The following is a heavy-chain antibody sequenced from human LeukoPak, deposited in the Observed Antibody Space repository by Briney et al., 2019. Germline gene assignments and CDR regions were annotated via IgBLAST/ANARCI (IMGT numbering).Heavy chain of an antibody. CDR3: ARVLFGVAIPYYFDS. D-gene: IGHD3-3*01. V-gene: IGHV4-31*03. J-gene: IGHJ4*02. Sequence: SETLSLTCTVSGGSISSGGYYWSWIRQRPGKGLEWIGYISYSGSTYYNPSLKSRVTISVDTSKSQFSLKLSSVTAADTAVYYCARVLFGVAIPYYFDSWGQGTLVTVSS. CDR1: GGSISSGGYY. CDR2: ISYSGST.